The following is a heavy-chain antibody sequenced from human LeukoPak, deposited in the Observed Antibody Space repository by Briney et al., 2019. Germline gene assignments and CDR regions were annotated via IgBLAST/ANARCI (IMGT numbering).Heavy chain of an antibody. D-gene: IGHD3-10*01. Sequence: ASVKVSCKASGYTFTSYAMHWVRQAPGQRLEWMGWINGGNGNTKYSQEFQGRVTITRNTSISTAYMELSSLRSEDTAVYYCARGLLLWFGEFRADYYCYMDVWGKGTTVTVSS. CDR3: ARGLLLWFGEFRADYYCYMDV. V-gene: IGHV1-3*03. CDR2: INGGNGNT. CDR1: GYTFTSYA. J-gene: IGHJ6*03.